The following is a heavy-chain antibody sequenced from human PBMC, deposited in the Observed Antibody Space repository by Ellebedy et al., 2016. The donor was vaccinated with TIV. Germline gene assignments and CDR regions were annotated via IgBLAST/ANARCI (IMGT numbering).Heavy chain of an antibody. CDR3: ATDGSYGDYLSPTHAFEI. V-gene: IGHV3-7*01. J-gene: IGHJ3*02. CDR1: RFTFSSYW. D-gene: IGHD4-17*01. Sequence: GGSLRLSCSASRFTFSSYWMSWVRQAPGKGLEWVANIKQDGSEKYYVDSVKGRFTISRDNAKNSLYLQMSSLRGEDTAVYYCATDGSYGDYLSPTHAFEIWGQGTVVTVSS. CDR2: IKQDGSEK.